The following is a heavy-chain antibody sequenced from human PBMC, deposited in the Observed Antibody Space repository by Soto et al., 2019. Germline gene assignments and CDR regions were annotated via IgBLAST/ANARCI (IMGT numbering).Heavy chain of an antibody. Sequence: QITLKESGPTLVKPTQTLTLTCTFSGFSLSTSGVGVGWIRQPPGKALEWLALIYWDDDKRYSPSLKSRLTIXKXTXXNQVVLTMTNMDPVDTATYYCAHTYYGSGYWYFDLWGRGTLVTVSS. CDR2: IYWDDDK. J-gene: IGHJ2*01. CDR3: AHTYYGSGYWYFDL. V-gene: IGHV2-5*02. CDR1: GFSLSTSGVG. D-gene: IGHD3-10*01.